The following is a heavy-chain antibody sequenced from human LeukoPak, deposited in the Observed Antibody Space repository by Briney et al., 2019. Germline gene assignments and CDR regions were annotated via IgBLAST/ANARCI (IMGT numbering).Heavy chain of an antibody. CDR3: ARVIRAYDYVWGSYRYPTDKNTDPNQLQLDY. J-gene: IGHJ4*02. V-gene: IGHV7-4-1*02. CDR2: INTNTGNP. Sequence: ASVKVSCKASGYTFTSYAMNWVRQAPGQGLEWMGWINTNTGNPTYAQGFTGRFVFSLDTSVSTAYLQISSLKAEDTAVYYCARVIRAYDYVWGSYRYPTDKNTDPNQLQLDYWGQGTLVTVSS. D-gene: IGHD3-16*02. CDR1: GYTFTSYA.